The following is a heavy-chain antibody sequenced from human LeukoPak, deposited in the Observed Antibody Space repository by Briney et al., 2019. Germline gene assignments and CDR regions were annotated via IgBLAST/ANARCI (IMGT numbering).Heavy chain of an antibody. CDR1: GGTFSSYA. CDR2: IIPISGTA. V-gene: IGHV1-69*06. J-gene: IGHJ5*02. Sequence: SVKVSCKASGGTFSSYAISWVRQAPGQGLEWMGGIIPISGTANYAQKFQGRVTITADKSTSTAYMELSSLRSEDTAVYYCARDLLAVAGTYGNWFDPWGQGTLVTVSS. D-gene: IGHD6-19*01. CDR3: ARDLLAVAGTYGNWFDP.